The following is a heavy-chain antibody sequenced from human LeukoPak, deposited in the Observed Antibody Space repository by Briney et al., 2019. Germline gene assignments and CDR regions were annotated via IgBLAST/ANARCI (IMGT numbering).Heavy chain of an antibody. Sequence: GGSLRLSCAASGFTFSSYSMNWVRQAPGKGLEWVSSISSSSSYIYYADSVKGRFTISRDNAKNSLYLQMNSLRAEDTAVYYCASPYYDSTNWFDPWGQGTLVTVSS. CDR1: GFTFSSYS. CDR3: ASPYYDSTNWFDP. CDR2: ISSSSSYI. D-gene: IGHD3-22*01. J-gene: IGHJ5*02. V-gene: IGHV3-21*01.